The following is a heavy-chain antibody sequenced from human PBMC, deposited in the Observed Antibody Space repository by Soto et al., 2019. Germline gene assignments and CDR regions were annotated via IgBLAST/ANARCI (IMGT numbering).Heavy chain of an antibody. CDR2: IIPTVDIT. J-gene: IGHJ4*02. D-gene: IGHD6-19*01. CDR1: GGTFSIYS. V-gene: IGHV1-69*02. Sequence: ASVKVSCKSSGGTFSIYSISLVRQAPGQGLEWMGRIIPTVDITTYAQKLEGRVTITADKSTSTAYMELSSLRSEDTAVYYCARVTAVAGNYFDYWGQGTQVTVSS. CDR3: ARVTAVAGNYFDY.